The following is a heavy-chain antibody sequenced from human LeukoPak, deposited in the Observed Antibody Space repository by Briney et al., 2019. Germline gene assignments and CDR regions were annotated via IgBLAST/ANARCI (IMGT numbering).Heavy chain of an antibody. Sequence: ASVKVSCKASGYTFTGYYMHWVRQAPGQGLEWMGRINPNNGATNYAQKLQGRVTITGDTSISTAYMELSSLRSDDTAVYYCTRDRAYGGNSFGYWGQGTLVTVSS. J-gene: IGHJ4*02. D-gene: IGHD4-23*01. CDR2: INPNNGAT. CDR3: TRDRAYGGNSFGY. V-gene: IGHV1-2*06. CDR1: GYTFTGYY.